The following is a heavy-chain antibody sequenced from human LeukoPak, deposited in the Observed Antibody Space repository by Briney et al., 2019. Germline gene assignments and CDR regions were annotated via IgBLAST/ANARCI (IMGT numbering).Heavy chain of an antibody. V-gene: IGHV3-48*01. D-gene: IGHD5-18*01. CDR1: GFTFSSYS. J-gene: IGHJ4*02. CDR3: ARGVYGYLFDY. CDR2: ISSSSSTI. Sequence: GGSLRLSCAASGFTFSSYSMNWVRQAPGKGLEWVSYISSSSSTIYYADSVKGRFTISRDNAKNSLYLQMNSLRAEDTAVYYCARGVYGYLFDYWGQGTLVTVSS.